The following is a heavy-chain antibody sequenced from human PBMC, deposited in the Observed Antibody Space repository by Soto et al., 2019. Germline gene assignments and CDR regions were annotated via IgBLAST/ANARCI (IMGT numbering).Heavy chain of an antibody. CDR1: GFTFSNYA. V-gene: IGHV3-23*01. D-gene: IGHD3-10*01. CDR2: FTPYTDST. Sequence: PGGSLRLSCAASGFTFSNYAMSWVRQAPGKGLEWVSSFTPYTDSTYYADSVKGRFTISRDNSKDTLYLQRNSLRAEGTAIYYCAKGRGGNYYGHDSLDVWGQGTMVTVSS. CDR3: AKGRGGNYYGHDSLDV. J-gene: IGHJ3*01.